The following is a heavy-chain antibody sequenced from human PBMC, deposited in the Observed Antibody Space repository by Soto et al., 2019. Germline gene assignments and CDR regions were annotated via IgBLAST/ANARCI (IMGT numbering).Heavy chain of an antibody. D-gene: IGHD4-17*01. V-gene: IGHV3-11*01. CDR3: ARAEDGDRPFDY. Sequence: QVQLVESGGGLVKPGGSLRLSCAVSGFTFSDYYMNWIRQAPGKGLEWVSYISSSGRTIYYADSVKGRLTISRGNAKNSLYLKMNSLRAEDTAVYYCARAEDGDRPFDYWGQGTLVSVSS. CDR1: GFTFSDYY. J-gene: IGHJ4*02. CDR2: ISSSGRTI.